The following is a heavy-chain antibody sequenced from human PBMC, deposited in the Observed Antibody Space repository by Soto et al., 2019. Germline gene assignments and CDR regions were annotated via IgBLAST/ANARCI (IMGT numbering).Heavy chain of an antibody. CDR3: ARDRKMVRGVIVYYYYGMDV. V-gene: IGHV4-4*02. CDR2: IYHSGST. D-gene: IGHD3-10*01. J-gene: IGHJ6*02. CDR1: GGSISSSNW. Sequence: QVQLQESGPGLVKPSGTLSLTCAVSGGSISSSNWWSWVRQPPGKGLEWIGEIYHSGSTNYNPSPKSRVTISVDKPKNQFSLKLSSVTAADTAVYYCARDRKMVRGVIVYYYYGMDVWGQGTTVTVSS.